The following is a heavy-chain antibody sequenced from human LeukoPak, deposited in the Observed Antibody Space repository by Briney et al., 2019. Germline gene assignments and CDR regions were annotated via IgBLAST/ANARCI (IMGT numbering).Heavy chain of an antibody. Sequence: GGSLRLSCAASGFTFSSYAMHWVRQAPGKGLEWVAVISYDGSNKYYADSVKGRFTISRDNSKNTLYLQMNSLRAEDTAVYYCAKGGSNNWSFDNWGQGTLVTVSS. CDR1: GFTFSSYA. CDR2: ISYDGSNK. CDR3: AKGGSNNWSFDN. D-gene: IGHD1-1*01. V-gene: IGHV3-30-3*01. J-gene: IGHJ4*02.